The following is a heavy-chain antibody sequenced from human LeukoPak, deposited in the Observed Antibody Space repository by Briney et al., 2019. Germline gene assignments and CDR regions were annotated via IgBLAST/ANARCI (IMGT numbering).Heavy chain of an antibody. CDR3: ASNRPGYISGWSDFQH. CDR1: GFTFSSYW. CDR2: IRQDGSEK. Sequence: PGGSLRLSCAASGFTFSSYWMSWVRQAPGKGLEWVANIRQDGSEKYYVDSVKGRFTISRDNAKNSLYLQMNSLRAEDTAVYYCASNRPGYISGWSDFQHWGQGTLVTVSS. D-gene: IGHD6-19*01. V-gene: IGHV3-7*01. J-gene: IGHJ1*01.